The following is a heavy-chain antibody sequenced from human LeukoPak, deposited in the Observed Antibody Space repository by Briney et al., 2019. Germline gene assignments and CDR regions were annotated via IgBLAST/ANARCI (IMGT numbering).Heavy chain of an antibody. CDR1: GYTFTGYY. CDR2: INPNTGGT. V-gene: IGHV1-2*02. Sequence: ASVKVSCKASGYTFTGYYLHWVRQAPGQGLEWMGWINPNTGGTKFAQKFQGRVTMTRDTSISTAYMELKRLRSDDTAVYYCARAPIITYAFDIWGQGTMVTVSS. J-gene: IGHJ3*02. CDR3: ARAPIITYAFDI. D-gene: IGHD3-22*01.